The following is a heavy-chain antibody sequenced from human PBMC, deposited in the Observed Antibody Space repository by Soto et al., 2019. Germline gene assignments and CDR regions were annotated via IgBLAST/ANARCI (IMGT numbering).Heavy chain of an antibody. CDR3: ASLGYCSGGSCYPFDY. CDR2: IIPIFGTA. Sequence: QVQLVQSGAAVKKPGSSVKVSCKASGGTFSSYAISWVRQAPGQGLEWMGGIIPIFGTANYAQKFQGRVTITADESTSTAYMELSSLRSEDTAVYYCASLGYCSGGSCYPFDYWGQGTLVTVSS. D-gene: IGHD2-15*01. CDR1: GGTFSSYA. V-gene: IGHV1-69*01. J-gene: IGHJ4*02.